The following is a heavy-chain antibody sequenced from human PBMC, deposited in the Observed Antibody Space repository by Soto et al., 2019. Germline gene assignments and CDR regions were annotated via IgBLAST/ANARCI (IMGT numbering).Heavy chain of an antibody. CDR3: VRDLWGYCGIYCYSLDV. Sequence: PSWSMGVTCAVAGGSVSSRDGWSWVSQRPGKEGEGSGNNYDGGSTNYNPTPKSRVSKSVETAKNEIGLKLSSVTAADTATYNSVRDLWGYCGIYCYSLDVWGQGTMVTVSS. J-gene: IGHJ6*02. D-gene: IGHD2-21*02. CDR2: NYDGGST. CDR1: GGSVSSRDG. V-gene: IGHV4-4*02.